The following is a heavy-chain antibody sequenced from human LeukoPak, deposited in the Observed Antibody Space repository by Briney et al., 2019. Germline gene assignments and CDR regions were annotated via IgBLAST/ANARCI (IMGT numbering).Heavy chain of an antibody. CDR3: ARGGVLRFLEHLDY. V-gene: IGHV1-46*01. J-gene: IGHJ4*02. CDR1: GDTFSSYY. D-gene: IGHD3-3*01. CDR2: INPSGGST. Sequence: ASVKVSFKASGDTFSSYYMHWVRQAPGQGLEWMGIINPSGGSTTYAQKFQGRVTMTRDTSTSTVYMELSSLRSEDTAVYYCARGGVLRFLEHLDYWGQGTLVTVSS.